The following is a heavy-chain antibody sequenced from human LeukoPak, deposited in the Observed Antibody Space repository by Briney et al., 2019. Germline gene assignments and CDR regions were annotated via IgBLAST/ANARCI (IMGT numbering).Heavy chain of an antibody. CDR1: GYTFTSYG. CDR3: ARDYDILAGYSGHWFDP. V-gene: IGHV1-18*01. CDR2: ISAYNGNT. J-gene: IGHJ5*02. Sequence: ASVKVSCKASGYTFTSYGISWVRQAPGQGQERVGWISAYNGNTNYAQKLQGRVSMTTDTSTSTAHMELRSLRSDDTAVYYCARDYDILAGYSGHWFDPWGQGTLVTVSS. D-gene: IGHD3-9*01.